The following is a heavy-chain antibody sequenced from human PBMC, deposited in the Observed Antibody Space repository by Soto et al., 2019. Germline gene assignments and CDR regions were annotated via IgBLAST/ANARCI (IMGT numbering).Heavy chain of an antibody. D-gene: IGHD6-19*01. Sequence: QVQVVRSGAEVKKPGSSVKVSCKVSGGTFSNYAIDWVRLAPGHGLEWMGGIVPIFGTTYYTQKFQGRATIIADDSTTTAYLEMSSLRSEDTAIYYCARVEAVAGLYNYHGLDVWGQGTAVTVSS. CDR3: ARVEAVAGLYNYHGLDV. V-gene: IGHV1-69*12. CDR1: GGTFSNYA. J-gene: IGHJ6*02. CDR2: IVPIFGTT.